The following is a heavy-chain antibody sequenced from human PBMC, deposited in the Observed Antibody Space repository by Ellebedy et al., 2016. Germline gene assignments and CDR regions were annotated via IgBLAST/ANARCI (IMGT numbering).Heavy chain of an antibody. CDR3: AKDLEQGAYYYYGMDV. CDR1: GFTFSSYA. J-gene: IGHJ6*02. D-gene: IGHD1/OR15-1a*01. CDR2: ISWNSGSI. Sequence: SLKISCAASGFTFSSYAMHWVRQAPGKGLEWVSGISWNSGSIGYADSVKGRFTISRDNAKNSLYLQMNSLRAEDTALYYCAKDLEQGAYYYYGMDVWGQGTTVTVSS. V-gene: IGHV3-9*01.